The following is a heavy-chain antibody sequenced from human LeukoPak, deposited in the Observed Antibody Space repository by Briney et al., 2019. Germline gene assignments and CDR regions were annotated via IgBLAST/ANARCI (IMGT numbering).Heavy chain of an antibody. CDR1: GGTFSSYA. D-gene: IGHD3-9*01. CDR2: IIPIFGTA. V-gene: IGHV1-69*13. J-gene: IGHJ4*02. CDR3: ARDFGHYDILTGYYKMGIDY. Sequence: SVKVSCKASGGTFSSYAISWVRQAPGQGLEWMGGIIPIFGTANYAKKFQGRVTITADESTSTAYMELSSLRSEDTAVYYCARDFGHYDILTGYYKMGIDYWGQGTLVTVSS.